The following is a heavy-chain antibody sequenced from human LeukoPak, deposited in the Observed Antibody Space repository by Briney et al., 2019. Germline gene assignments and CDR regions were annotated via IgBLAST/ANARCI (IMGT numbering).Heavy chain of an antibody. V-gene: IGHV1-18*01. D-gene: IGHD1-26*01. CDR1: GYTFIKYG. Sequence: ASVKVSCKASGYTFIKYGIRWVRRAPGRGLEWMGWISAVDGDVDYAEDLQTRVTLTEERYTDTAYMELRSLRSDDTAVYYCVRDADTSRGRDPWGQGTLVKVSS. CDR3: VRDADTSRGRDP. CDR2: ISAVDGDV. J-gene: IGHJ5*02.